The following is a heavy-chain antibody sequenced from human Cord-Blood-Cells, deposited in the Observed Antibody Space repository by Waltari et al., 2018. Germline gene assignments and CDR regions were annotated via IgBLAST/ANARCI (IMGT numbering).Heavy chain of an antibody. V-gene: IGHV4-34*01. J-gene: IGHJ3*02. CDR3: ARSRKLVYSWKGDAFDI. CDR2: INHSGST. Sequence: QVQLQQWGAGLLKPSETLSLTCAVYGGSFSGYYWSWIRQPPGKGLEWIGEINHSGSTNYNPSLKSRVTISVDTSKNQFSLKLSSVTAADTAVYYCARSRKLVYSWKGDAFDIWGQGTMVTVSS. CDR1: GGSFSGYY. D-gene: IGHD1-1*01.